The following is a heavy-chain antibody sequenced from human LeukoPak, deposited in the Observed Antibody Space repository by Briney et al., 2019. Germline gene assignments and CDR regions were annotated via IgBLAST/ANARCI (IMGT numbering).Heavy chain of an antibody. CDR3: ARGRQPDC. CDR1: GFTFNIHA. CDR2: ISSGSSYT. D-gene: IGHD2-2*01. Sequence: PGGSLRLSCAASGFTFNIHAMSWIRQAPGKGLEWVSYISSGSSYTNNADSVKGRFTISRDNAKNSLYLQMNSLRAEDTAVYYCARGRQPDCWGQGTLVTVSS. J-gene: IGHJ4*02. V-gene: IGHV3-11*05.